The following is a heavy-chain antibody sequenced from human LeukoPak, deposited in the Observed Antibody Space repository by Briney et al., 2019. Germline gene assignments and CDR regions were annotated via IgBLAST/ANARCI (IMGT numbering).Heavy chain of an antibody. D-gene: IGHD5-12*01. J-gene: IGHJ4*02. CDR2: ISSSGYST. CDR1: GFTFSSYA. V-gene: IGHV3-23*01. CDR3: AKDQAPTN. Sequence: PAGGSLRLSCAASGFTFSSYAMTWVRQAPGKGLEWVSTISSSGYSTYYADSVKGRFTISRDNSKNTLYLQMNSLRAEDTAVYYCAKDQAPTNWGQGTLVTVSS.